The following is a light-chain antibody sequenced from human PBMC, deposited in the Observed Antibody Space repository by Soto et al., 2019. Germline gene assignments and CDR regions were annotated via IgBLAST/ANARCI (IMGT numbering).Light chain of an antibody. CDR2: GVY. J-gene: IGKJ5*01. V-gene: IGKV3-15*01. CDR1: QRVRTN. Sequence: EMVMTQSPVTLSVSPVERATLSCRASQRVRTNVAWYLQKPGQAPRLLFYGVYTRATGVPARFSGSGSGTEFTLTNSSLQSEDFAVYYCLQYNNPITFGQGTRLEIK. CDR3: LQYNNPIT.